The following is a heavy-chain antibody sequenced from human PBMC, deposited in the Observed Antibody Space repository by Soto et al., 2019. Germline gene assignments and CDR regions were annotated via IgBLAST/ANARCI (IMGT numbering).Heavy chain of an antibody. D-gene: IGHD6-6*01. Sequence: ASVKVSCKASGYTSTSYDINWVRQATGQGLEWMGWMNPNSGNTGYAQKFQGRVTMTRNTSISTAYMELSSLRSEDTAVYYCARVAARKKNWFDPWGQGTLVTVSS. J-gene: IGHJ5*02. V-gene: IGHV1-8*01. CDR1: GYTSTSYD. CDR2: MNPNSGNT. CDR3: ARVAARKKNWFDP.